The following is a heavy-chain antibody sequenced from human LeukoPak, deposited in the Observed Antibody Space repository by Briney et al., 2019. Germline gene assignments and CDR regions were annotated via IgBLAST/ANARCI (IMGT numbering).Heavy chain of an antibody. Sequence: GGSLRLSCAASGFTFGSYALNWVRQAPGKGLEWVSAISASGGSTYYSDSVKGRFTISRDNSKKTLYLQMNSLRAEDTAVYYCARQVGPDYWGQGTLVTVSS. V-gene: IGHV3-23*01. CDR3: ARQVGPDY. CDR2: ISASGGST. D-gene: IGHD1-26*01. CDR1: GFTFGSYA. J-gene: IGHJ4*02.